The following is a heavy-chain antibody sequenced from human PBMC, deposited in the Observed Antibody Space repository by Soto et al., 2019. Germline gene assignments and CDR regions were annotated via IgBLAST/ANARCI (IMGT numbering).Heavy chain of an antibody. Sequence: SETLSLTCAVYGGSFSGYYWSWIRQPPGKGLEWIGEINHSGSTNYNPSLKSRVTISVDTSKNQFSLKLSSVTAADTAVYYCARKTPGLPRGYSGHDRGRFDPWGQGTLVTVSS. CDR3: ARKTPGLPRGYSGHDRGRFDP. D-gene: IGHD5-12*01. CDR2: INHSGST. CDR1: GGSFSGYY. V-gene: IGHV4-34*01. J-gene: IGHJ5*02.